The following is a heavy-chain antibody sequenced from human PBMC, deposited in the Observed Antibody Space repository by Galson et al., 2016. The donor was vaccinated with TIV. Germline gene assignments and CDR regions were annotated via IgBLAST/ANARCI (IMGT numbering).Heavy chain of an antibody. V-gene: IGHV1-46*03. Sequence: SVKVSCKASGNIFTRDYVRWVRQAPGQGLEWMGVIDPAYGDTTFAQKFQALVTMTRDTSTSTVYMEVSGLKSDDTAVYYCIRDLGRLRDFWGQGTLVTVSS. CDR2: IDPAYGDT. CDR1: GNIFTRDY. CDR3: IRDLGRLRDF. D-gene: IGHD7-27*01. J-gene: IGHJ4*02.